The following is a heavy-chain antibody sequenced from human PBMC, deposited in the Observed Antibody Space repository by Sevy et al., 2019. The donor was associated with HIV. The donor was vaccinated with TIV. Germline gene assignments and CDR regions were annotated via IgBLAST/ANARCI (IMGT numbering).Heavy chain of an antibody. CDR3: ARDLERGYSHRTSGDAFDI. D-gene: IGHD5-18*01. CDR1: GGTFSSYA. CDR2: IIPIFGTA. V-gene: IGHV1-69*01. Sequence: AYVKVSCKASGGTFSSYAISWVRQAPGQGLEWMGGIIPIFGTANYAQKFQGRVTITADESTRTAYMELSSLRSEDTAVYYCARDLERGYSHRTSGDAFDIWGQGTMVTVSS. J-gene: IGHJ3*02.